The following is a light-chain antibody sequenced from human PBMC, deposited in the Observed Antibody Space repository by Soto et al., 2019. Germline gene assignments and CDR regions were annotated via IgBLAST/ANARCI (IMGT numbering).Light chain of an antibody. CDR2: KNS. CDR1: SSNIGSNY. J-gene: IGLJ3*02. V-gene: IGLV1-47*01. CDR3: AVWDDSLSGVV. Sequence: QSVVTQPPSASGTPGQRVTISSSGSSSNIGSNYVYWYQHLPGTAPKVLIYKNSHRPSGVPDRISGSKSDTSASLAISGLRSEDEAHYYCAVWDDSLSGVVFGGGTQLTVL.